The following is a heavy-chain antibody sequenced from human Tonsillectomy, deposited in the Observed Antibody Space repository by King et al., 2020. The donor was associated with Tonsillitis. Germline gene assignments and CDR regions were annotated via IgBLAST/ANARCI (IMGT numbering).Heavy chain of an antibody. CDR3: TTFWSGYFDY. CDR1: GFTFSNYW. Sequence: VQLVESGGGLVQPGGSLRLSCAASGFTFSNYWMSWVRQAPGKGLEWVANIDQDGSEKFYVDSVKGRFTNSRDNAKNSLYLQMNSLRAEDTAVYFCTTFWSGYFDYWGQGTLVTVSS. D-gene: IGHD3-3*01. J-gene: IGHJ4*02. CDR2: IDQDGSEK. V-gene: IGHV3-7*01.